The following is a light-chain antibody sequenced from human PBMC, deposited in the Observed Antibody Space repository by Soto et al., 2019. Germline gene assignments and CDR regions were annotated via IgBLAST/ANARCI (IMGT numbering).Light chain of an antibody. CDR1: QSISSW. CDR2: DAS. Sequence: DIQMTQSPSTLSASVGDRVTITCRASQSISSWLAWYQQKPGKAPKVLIYDASSLESGVPSRFSGSGSGTEFTLTISSLQPDDFATYYCQQYKSYLITFGQGTRLEIK. CDR3: QQYKSYLIT. J-gene: IGKJ5*01. V-gene: IGKV1-5*01.